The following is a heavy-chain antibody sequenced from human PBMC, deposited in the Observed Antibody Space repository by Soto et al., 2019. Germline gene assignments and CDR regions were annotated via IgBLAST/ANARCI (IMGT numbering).Heavy chain of an antibody. CDR3: AFTLSANYYYGMDV. D-gene: IGHD3-16*01. V-gene: IGHV1-69*12. CDR1: GGTFSSYA. J-gene: IGHJ6*02. CDR2: IIPIFGTP. Sequence: QVQLVQSGAEVKKPGSSVKVSCKASGGTFSSYAISWVRQAPGQGLEWMGGIIPIFGTPDYAQKFQGRVTSTADESTGTAYMELSSLRSEDTAVYYCAFTLSANYYYGMDVWGQGTTVTVSS.